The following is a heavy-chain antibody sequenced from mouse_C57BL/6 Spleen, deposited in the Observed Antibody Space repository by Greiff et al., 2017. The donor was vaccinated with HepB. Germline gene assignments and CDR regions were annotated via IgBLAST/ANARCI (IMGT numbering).Heavy chain of an antibody. CDR2: INYDGSST. CDR3: ARGELLYYSNYYFDY. CDR1: GFTFSDYY. D-gene: IGHD2-5*01. J-gene: IGHJ2*01. V-gene: IGHV5-16*01. Sequence: EVKVVESEGGLVQPGSSMKLSCTASGFTFSDYYMAWVRQVPEKGLEWVANINYDGSSTYYLDSLKSRFIISRDNAKNILYLQMSSLKSEDTATYYCARGELLYYSNYYFDYWGQGTTLTVSS.